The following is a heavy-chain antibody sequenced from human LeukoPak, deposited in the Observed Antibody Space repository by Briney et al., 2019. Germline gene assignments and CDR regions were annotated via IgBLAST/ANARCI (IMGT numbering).Heavy chain of an antibody. CDR1: GFTFSSYA. J-gene: IGHJ4*02. V-gene: IGHV3-23*01. CDR2: MSGSGSST. CDR3: APGCRSTSCSVDFFQY. D-gene: IGHD2-2*01. Sequence: GGSLRLSCAAAGFTFSSYAMHWVRQVAGKGLEWVSAMSGSGSSTYYADSVKGRFTISRDNSKNTLYLQMNSLRDEDTAVYWCAPGCRSTSCSVDFFQYWGQGTLVTVSS.